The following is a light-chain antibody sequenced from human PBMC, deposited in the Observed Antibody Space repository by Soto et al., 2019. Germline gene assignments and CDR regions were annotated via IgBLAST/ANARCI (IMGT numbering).Light chain of an antibody. CDR2: GAS. J-gene: IGKJ2*01. CDR3: QQYHNWHPRT. Sequence: EIVMTQSPASLSVSLGETATLSCRASQSISNSLAWYQQKPGQAPSLLIYGASTMATGITARFSGSGSGTAFTPTISSPQSQDAALYYYQQYHNWHPRTFGQGTKLEIK. CDR1: QSISNS. V-gene: IGKV3-15*01.